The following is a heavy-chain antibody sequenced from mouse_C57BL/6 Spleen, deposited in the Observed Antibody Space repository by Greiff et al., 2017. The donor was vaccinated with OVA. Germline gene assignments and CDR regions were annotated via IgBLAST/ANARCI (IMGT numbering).Heavy chain of an antibody. CDR1: GYSITSGYY. CDR2: ISYDGSN. V-gene: IGHV3-6*01. CDR3: AREGGFTTVGAY. J-gene: IGHJ3*01. Sequence: VQLQQSGPGLVKPSQSLSLTCSVTGYSITSGYYWNWIRQFPGNNLEWMGYISYDGSNNYNPSLKNRISITRDTSKNQLFLKLNSVTTEDTATYYCAREGGFTTVGAYWGQGTLVTVSA. D-gene: IGHD1-1*01.